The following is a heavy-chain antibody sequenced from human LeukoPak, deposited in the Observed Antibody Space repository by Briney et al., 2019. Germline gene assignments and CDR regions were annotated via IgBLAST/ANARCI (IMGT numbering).Heavy chain of an antibody. CDR1: GFTFSSHW. CDR2: IKKDGSEK. D-gene: IGHD6-13*01. CDR3: AKSAAAGISISPFYMDV. V-gene: IGHV3-7*03. Sequence: PGGSLRLSCATSGFTFSSHWMSWVRQAPGKGLEWVANIKKDGSEKYYVDSVKGRFTISRDNAKNSLYLQMNSLRAEDTALYYCAKSAAAGISISPFYMDVWGKGTTVTISS. J-gene: IGHJ6*03.